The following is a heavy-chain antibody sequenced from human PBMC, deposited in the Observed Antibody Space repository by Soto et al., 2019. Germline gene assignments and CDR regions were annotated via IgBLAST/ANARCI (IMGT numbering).Heavy chain of an antibody. CDR3: AKDQGDAYNFFDY. Sequence: QVQLVESGGGVVQPGMSLRLSCAASGFTFNNYGMHWVRQAPGKGLEWVTFISRDGSNKYYAASVRGRVTISRDISKNTLYLQMNSLRAEDTAVYFCAKDQGDAYNFFDYWGVGTLVTVSS. D-gene: IGHD3-3*01. CDR2: ISRDGSNK. J-gene: IGHJ4*02. V-gene: IGHV3-30*18. CDR1: GFTFNNYG.